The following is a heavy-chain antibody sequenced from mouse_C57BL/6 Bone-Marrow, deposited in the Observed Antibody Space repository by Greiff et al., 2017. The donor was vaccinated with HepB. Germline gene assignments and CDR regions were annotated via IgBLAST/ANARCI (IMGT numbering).Heavy chain of an antibody. D-gene: IGHD2-3*01. J-gene: IGHJ3*01. CDR3: ARDFGWLLSWFAY. V-gene: IGHV1-4*01. CDR1: GYPFTSYT. CDR2: INPCSGYT. Sequence: QVQLQQSGAELARPGASVKMSCKASGYPFTSYTMHWVKQRPGQGLEWIGYINPCSGYTKYNQKFKDKATLTADKSSSTAYMQLSSLTSEDSAVYYCARDFGWLLSWFAYWGQGTLVTVSA.